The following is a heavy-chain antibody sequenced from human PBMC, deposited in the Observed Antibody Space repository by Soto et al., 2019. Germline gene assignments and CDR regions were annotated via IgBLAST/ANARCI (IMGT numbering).Heavy chain of an antibody. D-gene: IGHD3-16*01. V-gene: IGHV4-61*01. J-gene: IGHJ5*02. CDR1: GGSVSNDNFY. CDR3: ARGLTMGQLPSHFDH. Sequence: SETLSLTCTVSGGSVSNDNFYWSWIRQPPGKGLEWIGYVHSSGITNYNPSLKRRVTISVDTSRNQFSLRLSSVTAAATAVYYCARGLTMGQLPSHFDHWGQGTLVTVSS. CDR2: VHSSGIT.